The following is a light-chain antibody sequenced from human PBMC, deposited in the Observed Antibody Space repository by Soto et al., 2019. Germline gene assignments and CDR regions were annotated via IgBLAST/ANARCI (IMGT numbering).Light chain of an antibody. CDR1: QSVTSN. J-gene: IGKJ5*01. V-gene: IGKV3-15*01. CDR3: QQYNNWPPIT. Sequence: EIVMTQSPATLSVSPGARATLSGRASQSVTSNLAWYQQNPGQAPRVLIYDTSTRATGIPARFSGSGSGTEFTLTISSLQSEDFAVYYCQQYNNWPPITFGQGTRLEIK. CDR2: DTS.